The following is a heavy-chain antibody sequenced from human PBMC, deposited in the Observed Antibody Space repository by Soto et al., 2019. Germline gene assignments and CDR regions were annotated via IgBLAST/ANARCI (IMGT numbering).Heavy chain of an antibody. CDR1: GGSISSGGYY. V-gene: IGHV4-31*03. CDR2: IYYSGST. Sequence: SEALSLTCTVSGGSISSGGYYWSWIRQHPGKGLEWIGYIYYSGSTYYNPSLKSRVTISVDTSKNQFSLKLSSVTAADTAVYYCARVSPATFDYWGQGTLVTVSS. J-gene: IGHJ4*02. CDR3: ARVSPATFDY.